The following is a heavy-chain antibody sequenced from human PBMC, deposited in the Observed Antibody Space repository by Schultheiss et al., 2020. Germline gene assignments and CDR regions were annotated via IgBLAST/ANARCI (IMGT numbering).Heavy chain of an antibody. CDR1: GGSISSGGYY. D-gene: IGHD2-15*01. J-gene: IGHJ5*02. CDR3: ARQGIVVVVAATPVWFDP. V-gene: IGHV4-31*03. Sequence: SETLSLTCTVSGGSISSGGYYWSWIRQHPGKGLEWIGYIYYSGSTYYNPSLKSRVTISVDTSKNQFSLKLSSVTAADTAVYYCARQGIVVVVAATPVWFDPWGQGTLVTVSS. CDR2: IYYSGST.